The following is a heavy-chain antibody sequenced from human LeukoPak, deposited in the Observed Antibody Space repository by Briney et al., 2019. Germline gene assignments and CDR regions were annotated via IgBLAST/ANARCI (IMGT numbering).Heavy chain of an antibody. Sequence: GSLRLSCAASGFTFSSYEMNWVRQAPGKGLEWVSYISSSGSTIYYADSVKGRFTISRDNAKNSLYLQMNSLRAEDTAVYYCAGGHSSGYYPIDYWGQGTLVTVSS. J-gene: IGHJ4*02. V-gene: IGHV3-48*03. CDR1: GFTFSSYE. CDR2: ISSSGSTI. CDR3: AGGHSSGYYPIDY. D-gene: IGHD3-22*01.